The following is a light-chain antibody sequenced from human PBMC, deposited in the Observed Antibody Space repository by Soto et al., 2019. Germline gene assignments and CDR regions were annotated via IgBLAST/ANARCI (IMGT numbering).Light chain of an antibody. Sequence: SVSGGGVDTGACRTIQSVSSNLAWYQQKPGQAPRLLIYGASTRATGIPARFSGSGSGTEFTHTGRSPQSEDFAVYHIQQYNNSAAGTVGLGTRLEIK. CDR2: GAS. V-gene: IGKV3-15*01. J-gene: IGKJ5*01. CDR3: QQYNNSAAGT. CDR1: QSVSSN.